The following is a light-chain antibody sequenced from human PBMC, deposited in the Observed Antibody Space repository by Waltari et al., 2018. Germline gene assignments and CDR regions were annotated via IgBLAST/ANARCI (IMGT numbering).Light chain of an antibody. CDR1: NCDVGHYNL. CDR2: EVI. CDR3: CSYAGSGTYV. Sequence: QSALTQPASVSGTPGQSITISSTGTNCDVGHYNLVSWYQHPPGEAPKLMICEVIKRPSGVSNRFSGSKSGNTASLTISGLQAEDEADYYCCSYAGSGTYVFGTGTKVTVL. J-gene: IGLJ1*01. V-gene: IGLV2-23*02.